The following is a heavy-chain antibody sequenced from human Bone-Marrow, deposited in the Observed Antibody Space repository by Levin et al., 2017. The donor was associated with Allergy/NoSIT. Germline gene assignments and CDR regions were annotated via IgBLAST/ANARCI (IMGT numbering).Heavy chain of an antibody. Sequence: GESLKISCEASGFIFNNYAMHWVRQAPGKGLEWVATVSYDGGEKSFADSVKGRISISRDNSKKTVSLQMDSLRVADTAVYYCARDAGYSSSIKDYGGQGTRVTVSS. J-gene: IGHJ4*02. CDR3: ARDAGYSSSIKDY. D-gene: IGHD2-2*01. V-gene: IGHV3-30*01. CDR1: GFIFNNYA. CDR2: VSYDGGEK.